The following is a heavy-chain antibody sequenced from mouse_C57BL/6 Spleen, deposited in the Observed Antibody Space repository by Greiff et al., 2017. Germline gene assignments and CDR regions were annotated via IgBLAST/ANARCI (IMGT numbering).Heavy chain of an antibody. D-gene: IGHD1-1*01. CDR3: ARGYYGSSPDG. J-gene: IGHJ2*01. Sequence: QVQLKESGAELVKPGASVKISCKASGYAFSSYWMNWVKQRPGKGLEWIGQIYPGDGDTNYNGKFKGKATLTADKSSSTAYMQLSSLTSEDSAVYFCARGYYGSSPDGWGQGTTLTVSS. CDR2: IYPGDGDT. V-gene: IGHV1-80*01. CDR1: GYAFSSYW.